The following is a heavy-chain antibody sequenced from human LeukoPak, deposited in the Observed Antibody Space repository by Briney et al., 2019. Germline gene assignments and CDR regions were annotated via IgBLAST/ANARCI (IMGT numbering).Heavy chain of an antibody. CDR2: ISTNGGST. CDR3: ARGMDGYNNLAY. D-gene: IGHD5-24*01. CDR1: GFTFTSYD. J-gene: IGHJ4*02. V-gene: IGHV3-64*01. Sequence: GGSLRLSCAASGFTFTSYDMHWVRQAPGKGLEYVSFISTNGGSTYYASSVKGRFTISRDNSKNTLYLQMGSLRAEDMAVYYCARGMDGYNNLAYWGQGTLVTVSS.